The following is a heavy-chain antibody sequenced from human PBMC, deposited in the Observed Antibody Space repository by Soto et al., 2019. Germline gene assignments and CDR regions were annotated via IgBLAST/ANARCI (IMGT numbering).Heavy chain of an antibody. D-gene: IGHD3-16*02. J-gene: IGHJ4*02. V-gene: IGHV4-39*01. CDR3: ARHPPYRPFAF. CDR2: VYNSGST. Sequence: QLQLQESGPGLVKPSETLSLTCSVSGDSLSAGPYHWGWIRQPPGKGLEWIGNVYNSGSTCYSPSLKSRVTISVDTSQNQCSLRLTSVTAADTAVYFCARHPPYRPFAFWGQGTLVTVSS. CDR1: GDSLSAGPYH.